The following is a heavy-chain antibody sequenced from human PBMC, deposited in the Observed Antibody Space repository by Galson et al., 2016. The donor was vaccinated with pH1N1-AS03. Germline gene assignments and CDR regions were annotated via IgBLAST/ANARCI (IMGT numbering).Heavy chain of an antibody. J-gene: IGHJ4*02. CDR1: GFPFSGHE. D-gene: IGHD1-26*01. Sequence: SLRLSCAASGFPFSGHEMNWVRQAPGKGLEWISYISYSGDTENYADSVKGRFSISRDNAKNSLYLQMSALRPEDTAVYYCVRPSSGSFRYWGPGTLVTVSS. CDR3: VRPSSGSFRY. CDR2: ISYSGDTE. V-gene: IGHV3-48*03.